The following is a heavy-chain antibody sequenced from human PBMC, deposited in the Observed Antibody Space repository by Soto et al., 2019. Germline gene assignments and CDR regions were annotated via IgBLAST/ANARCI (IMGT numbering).Heavy chain of an antibody. CDR3: AKEGAWRLYYYYYYMDV. CDR2: ISGSGERT. D-gene: IGHD3-3*01. Sequence: EVQLLESGGGLVQPGGSLRLSCAASGFTFSMFAMTWVRQAPGKGLEWVSAISGSGERTYYADSVKGRFTISRDNSKNTLSLQMINLRAEDTAVYFCAKEGAWRLYYYYYYMDVWGKGTTVTVSS. J-gene: IGHJ6*03. V-gene: IGHV3-23*01. CDR1: GFTFSMFA.